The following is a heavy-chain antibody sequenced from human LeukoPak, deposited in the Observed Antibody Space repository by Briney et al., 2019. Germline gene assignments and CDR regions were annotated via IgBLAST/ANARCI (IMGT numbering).Heavy chain of an antibody. CDR3: ARGLAAAGTRGPY. CDR2: IRQDGSER. J-gene: IGHJ4*02. Sequence: GGSLRLSCAASGFSFNNWMSWVRQAPGTGLERVANIRQDGSERYYADSLKGRFTISRDNAKNSLYLQMNSLRADDTAVYYCARGLAAAGTRGPYWGQGTLVTVSS. D-gene: IGHD6-13*01. CDR1: GFSFNNW. V-gene: IGHV3-7*04.